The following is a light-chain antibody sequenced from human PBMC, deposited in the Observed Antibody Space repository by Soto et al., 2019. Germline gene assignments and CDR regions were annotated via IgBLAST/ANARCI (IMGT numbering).Light chain of an antibody. CDR2: DVY. CDR1: SSDVGRYTY. J-gene: IGLJ1*01. V-gene: IGLV2-14*01. Sequence: QSVLTQPASVSGFPGQSITISCAGTSSDVGRYTYVSWYQQHPGKAPKLIIYDVYNRPSGVSNRFSGSKSGNTASLTISGLQAEDEADYYCTPYSSTSTPYVFGGGTK. CDR3: TPYSSTSTPYV.